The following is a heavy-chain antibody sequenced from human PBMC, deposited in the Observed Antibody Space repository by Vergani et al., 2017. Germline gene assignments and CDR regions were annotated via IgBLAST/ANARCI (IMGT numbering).Heavy chain of an antibody. Sequence: QVQLVQSGAEVKKPGASLKVSCKASGYTFTSYGISWVRQAPGQGLDWMGWISAYNGNTNYAQKLQGRVTMTTDTSTRTAYMELRSLRSDDPAVYYCARVLPYXSSTSCLPPHWFYPWGQGTLVTVSS. CDR1: GYTFTSYG. J-gene: IGHJ5*02. CDR2: ISAYNGNT. CDR3: ARVLPYXSSTSCLPPHWFYP. D-gene: IGHD2-2*01. V-gene: IGHV1-18*01.